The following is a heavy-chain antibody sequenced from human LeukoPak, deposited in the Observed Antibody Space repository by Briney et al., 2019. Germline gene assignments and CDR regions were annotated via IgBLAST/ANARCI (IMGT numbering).Heavy chain of an antibody. J-gene: IGHJ3*02. V-gene: IGHV3-21*01. Sequence: PGGSLRLSCAASXFTFNSYSMNWVRQAPGKGLEWASFIDTSASYIYYGDSMKGRFTISRDNAKNSLYLQMNGLRAEDTAVYYCARGRSITLLRGVAMSDGFDIWGQGAMVTVSS. CDR3: ARGRSITLLRGVAMSDGFDI. CDR2: IDTSASYI. CDR1: XFTFNSYS. D-gene: IGHD3-10*01.